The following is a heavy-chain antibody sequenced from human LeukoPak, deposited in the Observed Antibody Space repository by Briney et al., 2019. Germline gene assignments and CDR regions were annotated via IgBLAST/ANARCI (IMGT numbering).Heavy chain of an antibody. CDR2: ISGSCRST. D-gene: IGHD3-16*01. CDR1: GFTLSNYA. J-gene: IGHJ6*03. CDR3: EKDIITGNTVSGADYYNYYQMDV. V-gene: IGHV3-23*01. Sequence: AGSLRLSCAASGFTLSNYAMSWVRQAPEKGLEWVSCISGSCRSTYYEDYVKGRFTISRENSKNRLYMQVNSLSAEDPATYYCEKDIITGNTVSGADYYNYYQMDVWGKGTTVTVSS.